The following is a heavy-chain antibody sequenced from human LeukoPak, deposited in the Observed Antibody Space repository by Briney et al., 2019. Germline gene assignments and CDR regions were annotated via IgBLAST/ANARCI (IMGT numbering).Heavy chain of an antibody. CDR3: ARVLRYCSGGNCYSGGLGYMDV. D-gene: IGHD2-15*01. J-gene: IGHJ6*03. V-gene: IGHV3-23*01. CDR1: GITFSSYG. CDR2: ISGSGGST. Sequence: GGSLRLSCAVSGITFSSYGVSWVRQAPGKGLEWVSAISGSGGSTDYADSVKGRFTISRDNAKNSLFLQMNSLRAEDTAVYYCARVLRYCSGGNCYSGGLGYMDVWGKGTTVTISS.